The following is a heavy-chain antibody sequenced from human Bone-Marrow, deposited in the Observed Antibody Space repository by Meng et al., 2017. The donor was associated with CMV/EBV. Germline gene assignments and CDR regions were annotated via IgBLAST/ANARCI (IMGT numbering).Heavy chain of an antibody. CDR1: GDSVSRNRAT. J-gene: IGHJ6*02. CDR3: ARVRCSTTSCYYEYYYGMDV. CDR2: TYYRSKWYI. V-gene: IGHV6-1*01. D-gene: IGHD2-2*01. Sequence: SQTLALTCAISGDSVSRNRATWGWIRQSRSRGLEWLGRTYYRSKWYIDYAVSVKSRIDINPDTSKNQFSLQLNAVSPEVTAVYYCARVRCSTTSCYYEYYYGMDVWGQGTTVTVSS.